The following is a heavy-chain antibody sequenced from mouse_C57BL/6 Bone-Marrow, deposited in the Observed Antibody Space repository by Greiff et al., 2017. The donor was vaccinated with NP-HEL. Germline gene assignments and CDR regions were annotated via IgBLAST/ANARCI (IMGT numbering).Heavy chain of an antibody. J-gene: IGHJ1*03. Sequence: VQVVESGAELVRPGASVTLSCKASGYTFTDYEMHWVKQTPVHGLEWIGAIHPETGGTAYNQKFKGKAILTADKSSSTAYMELRSLTSEDSAVYYCTRRGDFGSGAYWYFDVWGTGTTVTVSS. D-gene: IGHD1-1*01. CDR2: IHPETGGT. CDR1: GYTFTDYE. CDR3: TRRGDFGSGAYWYFDV. V-gene: IGHV1-15*01.